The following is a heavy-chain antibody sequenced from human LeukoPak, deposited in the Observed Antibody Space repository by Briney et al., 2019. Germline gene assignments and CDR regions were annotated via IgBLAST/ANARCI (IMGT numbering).Heavy chain of an antibody. J-gene: IGHJ4*02. V-gene: IGHV4-4*02. CDR2: IYYSGST. Sequence: SGTLSLTCAVSGDSISSSNWWSWVRQPPGKGLEWIGSIYYSGSTYYNPSLKSRVTISVDTSKNQFSLKLSSVTAVDTAVYYCASLVFGGVIVPPPWGQGTLVTVFS. D-gene: IGHD3-16*02. CDR3: ASLVFGGVIVPPP. CDR1: GDSISSSNW.